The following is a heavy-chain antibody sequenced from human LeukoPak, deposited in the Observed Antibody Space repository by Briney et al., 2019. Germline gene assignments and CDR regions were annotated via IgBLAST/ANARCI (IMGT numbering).Heavy chain of an antibody. Sequence: PGGSLRLSCAASGFTFSSYAMHWVRQAPGKGLEWVAVISYDGSNKYYADSVKGRFTISRDNSKNTLYLQMNSLRAEDTAVYYCASTKPYDILTGYHDYWGQGTLVTVSS. CDR3: ASTKPYDILTGYHDY. CDR1: GFTFSSYA. CDR2: ISYDGSNK. J-gene: IGHJ4*02. D-gene: IGHD3-9*01. V-gene: IGHV3-30-3*01.